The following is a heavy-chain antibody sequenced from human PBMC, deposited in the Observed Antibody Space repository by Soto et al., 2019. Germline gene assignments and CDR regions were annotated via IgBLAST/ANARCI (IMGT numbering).Heavy chain of an antibody. Sequence: QVQLVESGGGLVKPGGSLRLSCAASGFTFSDYYMSWIRQAPGKGLEWVSYISSSGSSVYYAGSVKGRFTISRDNAKNALYLQMNSLRAEDTAVYYCARNGLSLYYYYYYMDVWGKGTTVIVS. V-gene: IGHV3-11*01. CDR2: ISSSGSSV. CDR1: GFTFSDYY. CDR3: ARNGLSLYYYYYYMDV. J-gene: IGHJ6*03.